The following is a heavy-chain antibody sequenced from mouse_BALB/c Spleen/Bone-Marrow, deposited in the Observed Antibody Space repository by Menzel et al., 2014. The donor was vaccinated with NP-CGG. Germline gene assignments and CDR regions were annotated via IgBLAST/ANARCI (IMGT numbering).Heavy chain of an antibody. CDR1: GYTFSYSW. CDR2: IYPEDGDT. J-gene: IGHJ4*01. Sequence: VQLQQSGPELVKPGASVKISCKTSGYTFSYSWMNWVRQRPGQGLEWTGRIYPEDGDTNYNGRFKGKATLTADKSSNTTYMQLSSLTSVDSAVYFCARNPHYYAMDYWGQGASVTVSS. CDR3: ARNPHYYAMDY. V-gene: IGHV1-82*01.